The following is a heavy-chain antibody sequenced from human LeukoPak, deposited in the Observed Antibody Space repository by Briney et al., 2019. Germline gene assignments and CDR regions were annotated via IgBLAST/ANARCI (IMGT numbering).Heavy chain of an antibody. V-gene: IGHV1-2*02. CDR3: ARVTGYRIENYFDH. Sequence: GASVKVSCKASGYTFTGYYMHWVRQAPGQGLEWMGWINPNSGGTNYAQKFQGRVTMTRDTSISTAYMELSRLRSDDTAVYYCARVTGYRIENYFDHWGQGTLVTVSS. CDR2: INPNSGGT. D-gene: IGHD6-13*01. CDR1: GYTFTGYY. J-gene: IGHJ4*02.